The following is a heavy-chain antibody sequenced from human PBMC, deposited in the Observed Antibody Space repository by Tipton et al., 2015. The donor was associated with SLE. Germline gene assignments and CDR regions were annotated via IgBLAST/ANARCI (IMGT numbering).Heavy chain of an antibody. CDR1: GGSISTNY. J-gene: IGHJ3*02. CDR3: ARFLDTFDI. Sequence: TLSLTCSVSGGSISTNYWIWIRQPPGKGLEWIGYISDGGGTNYNPSLKSRVTISVDTSKNQFSLRLSSVTAADTAVYYCARFLDTFDIWGQGTVVTVSS. D-gene: IGHD3-3*01. CDR2: ISDGGGT. V-gene: IGHV4-59*01.